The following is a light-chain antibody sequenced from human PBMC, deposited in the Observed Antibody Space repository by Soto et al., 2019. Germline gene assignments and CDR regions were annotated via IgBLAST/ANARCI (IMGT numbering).Light chain of an antibody. CDR3: SSSTSTSTEKV. CDR2: DVS. V-gene: IGLV2-14*01. Sequence: QSALTQPASVSGSPGQSITISCTGTSSDVGGYNYVSWHQQHPGKAPKLMIYDVSYRPSGVSNRFSGSKSGNTASLIISGLQAEDEADYYCSSSTSTSTEKVFGGGTKVTVL. J-gene: IGLJ2*01. CDR1: SSDVGGYNY.